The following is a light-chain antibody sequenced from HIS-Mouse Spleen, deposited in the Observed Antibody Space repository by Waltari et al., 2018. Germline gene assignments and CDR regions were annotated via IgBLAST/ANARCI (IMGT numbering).Light chain of an antibody. J-gene: IGLJ2*01. V-gene: IGLV3-10*01. CDR2: EDS. Sequence: SYELTQPPSVSVSPGQTASITCPGDALPKKTAYWYQQKSGQAPVLGIYEDSNRPSGIPERFSGSSSGTMATLTISGAQVEDEADYYCYSTDSSGNHRVFGGGTKLTVL. CDR3: YSTDSSGNHRV. CDR1: ALPKKT.